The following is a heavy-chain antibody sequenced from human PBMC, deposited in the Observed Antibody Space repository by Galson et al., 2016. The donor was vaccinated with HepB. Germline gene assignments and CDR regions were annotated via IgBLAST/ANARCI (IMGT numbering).Heavy chain of an antibody. CDR2: TYYRSQWHF. D-gene: IGHD7-27*01. J-gene: IGHJ4*02. V-gene: IGHV6-1*01. CDR1: GDSVSSNSAG. CDR3: ARSYLLGRGFGS. Sequence: CAISGDSVSSNSAGWYRIRRSPSRGLEWLGRTYYRSQWHFDYAESVKSRITINPDTSKNQFSLHLNSVTPEDTAIYYCARSYLLGRGFGSWGQGTLVTVSS.